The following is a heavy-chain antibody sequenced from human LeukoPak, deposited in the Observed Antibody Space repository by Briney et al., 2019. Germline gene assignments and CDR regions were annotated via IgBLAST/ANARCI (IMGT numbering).Heavy chain of an antibody. CDR2: IIPIFGTI. J-gene: IGHJ4*02. V-gene: IGHV1-69*05. D-gene: IGHD2-21*02. Sequence: GSSVKVSCKASGVTFSDYTISWVRQAPGQGLEWMGGIIPIFGTIYYAQKFQGRVTITTDESTSTAYMELSGLRSEDTAVYYCAREGQTATYPYWGQGTLVTVSS. CDR1: GVTFSDYT. CDR3: AREGQTATYPY.